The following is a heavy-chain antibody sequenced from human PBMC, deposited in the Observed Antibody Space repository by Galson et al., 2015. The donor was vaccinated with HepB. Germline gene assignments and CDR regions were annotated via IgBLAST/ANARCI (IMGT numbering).Heavy chain of an antibody. V-gene: IGHV4-31*03. J-gene: IGHJ4*02. CDR1: GGSISRGVYY. CDR2: IYYSGST. Sequence: TLSLTCTVSGGSISRGVYYWSWIRQHPGKGLEWIGYIYYSGSTDYNPSLKSRVTMSVDTSKNQFSLKLSSVTAADTAVYFCARVEQQLVSYWGQGTLVTVSS. D-gene: IGHD6-13*01. CDR3: ARVEQQLVSY.